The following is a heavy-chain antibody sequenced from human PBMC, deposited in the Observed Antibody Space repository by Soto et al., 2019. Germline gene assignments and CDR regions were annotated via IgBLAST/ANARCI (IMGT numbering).Heavy chain of an antibody. CDR1: GFTFSDYD. CDR2: VSSSGTTV. CDR3: ARMGPRAARPTY. J-gene: IGHJ4*02. D-gene: IGHD6-6*01. V-gene: IGHV3-11*01. Sequence: QVQLAESGGGLVEPGGYLRLSCAASGFTFSDYDMSWIRQAPGKGLEWVSFVSSSGTTVYYADSVKGRFTISRDNDKKSLYLQMNTLRVDDTAVYYCARMGPRAARPTYWGQGTLVTVSS.